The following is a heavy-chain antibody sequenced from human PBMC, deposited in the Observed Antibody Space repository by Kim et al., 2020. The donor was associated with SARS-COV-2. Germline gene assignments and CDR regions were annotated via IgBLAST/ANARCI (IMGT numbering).Heavy chain of an antibody. CDR2: IRNKAESYST. D-gene: IGHD6-13*01. J-gene: IGHJ4*02. CDR1: GFTFSDHF. CDR3: TRDRSGAADY. V-gene: IGHV3-72*01. Sequence: GGSLRLSCAASGFTFSDHFMDWVRRASGKGLEWVARIRNKAESYSTEYAASVTGRFIISRDDSRNSLYLQMNSLTTEDSAVYYCTRDRSGAADYWGQGTLVTVSS.